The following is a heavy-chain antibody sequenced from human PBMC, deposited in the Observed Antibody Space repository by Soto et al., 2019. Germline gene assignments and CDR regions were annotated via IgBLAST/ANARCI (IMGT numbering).Heavy chain of an antibody. Sequence: EVQLVESGGGLVEPGGSLRLSCAASGFTFSSYSMNWVRQAPGKGLEWVSSISSSSSYIYYADSVKGRFTISRDNAKNSLYLQMNSLRAEDTAVYYCARDKGYDFWSGYSDWGQGTLVTVSS. CDR2: ISSSSSYI. CDR1: GFTFSSYS. V-gene: IGHV3-21*01. CDR3: ARDKGYDFWSGYSD. D-gene: IGHD3-3*01. J-gene: IGHJ4*02.